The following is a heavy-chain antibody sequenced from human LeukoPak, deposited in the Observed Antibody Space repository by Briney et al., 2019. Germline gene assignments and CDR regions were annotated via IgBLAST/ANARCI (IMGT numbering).Heavy chain of an antibody. CDR1: GFTVSSNS. Sequence: GGSLRLSCTVSGFTVSSNSMSWVRQAPGKGLEWVSFIYSDNTHYSDSVKGRFTISRDNAKNTLYLQMNSLRAEDTAVYYCARDYGDYLFDYWGQGTLVTVSS. V-gene: IGHV3-53*01. CDR2: IYSDNT. J-gene: IGHJ4*02. D-gene: IGHD4-17*01. CDR3: ARDYGDYLFDY.